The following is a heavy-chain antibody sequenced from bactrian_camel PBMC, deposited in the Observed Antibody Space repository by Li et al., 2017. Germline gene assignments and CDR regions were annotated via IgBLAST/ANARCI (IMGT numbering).Heavy chain of an antibody. CDR1: GHSRGSNC. CDR3: ARAQVGAGSDNY. J-gene: IGHJ4*01. V-gene: IGHV3-3*01. Sequence: HVQLVESGGGSVQAGGSLRLSCKVSGHSRGSNCVGWYRLPPGRAPAEREGIAAIRRSGGETWYAGSVKGRFTISRDNAKNTAYLKMYSLEPDYTAVYHCARAQVGAGSDNYWGPGTQVTVS. D-gene: IGHD3*01. CDR2: IRRSGGET.